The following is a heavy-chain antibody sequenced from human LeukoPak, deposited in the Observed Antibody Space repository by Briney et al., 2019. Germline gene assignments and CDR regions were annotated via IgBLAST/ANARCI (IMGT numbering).Heavy chain of an antibody. Sequence: PGGSLRLSCAASGFSFSSYSMNWVRQAPGKGLEWVSYISSSSSTIYYADSVKGRFTISRDNAKNSLYLQMNSLRAEDTAVYYCARGDYGSGSSFDYWGQGTLVTVSS. CDR3: ARGDYGSGSSFDY. D-gene: IGHD3-10*01. CDR1: GFSFSSYS. J-gene: IGHJ4*02. CDR2: ISSSSSTI. V-gene: IGHV3-48*04.